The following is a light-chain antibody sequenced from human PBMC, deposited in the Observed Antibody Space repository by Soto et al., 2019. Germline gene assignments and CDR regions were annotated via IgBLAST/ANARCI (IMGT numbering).Light chain of an antibody. CDR3: QQYNNWPLWT. CDR1: QRVASN. Sequence: EIVMTQSPATLTVSPGERATLSCRSSQRVASNLAWYQQKPGQAPRLLIYGASTRATGIPDRFSGSGSGTDFTLTISRLEPEDFAVFYCQQYNNWPLWTFGQGTKVDIK. J-gene: IGKJ1*01. CDR2: GAS. V-gene: IGKV3D-15*01.